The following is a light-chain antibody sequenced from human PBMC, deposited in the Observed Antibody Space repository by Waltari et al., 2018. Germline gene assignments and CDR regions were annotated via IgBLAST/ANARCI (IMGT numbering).Light chain of an antibody. V-gene: IGKV3-20*01. J-gene: IGKJ3*01. CDR2: GAS. CDR1: QSVRNSY. CDR3: QQYGTSPFT. Sequence: EIVLTQSPGTLSLSPGERATLSCRASQSVRNSYLAWYQQKPGQAPRLLIYGASSRSTDIPDRFSGSGSGTDFTLTISRLGPEDFALYYCQQYGTSPFTFGPGTKVDIK.